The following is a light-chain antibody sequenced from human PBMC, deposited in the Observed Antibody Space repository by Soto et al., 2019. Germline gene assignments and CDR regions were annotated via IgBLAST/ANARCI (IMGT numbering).Light chain of an antibody. V-gene: IGKV1-6*01. CDR3: LQDYNYPRT. Sequence: AIQMTQSPSSLSASVGDRVTITCRASQGIANDLAWYQQKPGRAPKLLIYAASNLQSGVPSRFRGSGSGTDFTLTIASLQPEDFAPYFCLQDYNYPRTFGQGTKLEIK. CDR1: QGIAND. J-gene: IGKJ2*01. CDR2: AAS.